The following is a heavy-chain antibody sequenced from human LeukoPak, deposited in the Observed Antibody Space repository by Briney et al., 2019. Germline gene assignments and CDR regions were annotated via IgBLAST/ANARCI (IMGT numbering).Heavy chain of an antibody. CDR3: AREWELRDYYYYYMDV. CDR2: IYYSGST. Sequence: SETLSLTCTVSGGSISSSSYYWGWIRQPPGKGLEWIGSIYYSGSTYYNPSLKSRVTISVDTSKNQFSLKLSSVTAADTAVYYCAREWELRDYYYYYMDVWGKGTTVTISS. J-gene: IGHJ6*03. CDR1: GGSISSSSYY. D-gene: IGHD1-26*01. V-gene: IGHV4-39*07.